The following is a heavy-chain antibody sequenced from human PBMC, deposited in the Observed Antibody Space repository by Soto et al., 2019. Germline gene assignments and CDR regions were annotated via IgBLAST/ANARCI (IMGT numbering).Heavy chain of an antibody. CDR1: GGSISSYY. CDR3: ARVVADYDSDYFDY. D-gene: IGHD4-17*01. Sequence: PSETLSLTCPVSGGSISSYYWSWIRQPPGKGLEWIGYIYYSGSTNYNPSLKSRVTISVDTSKNQFSLKLSSVTAADTAVYYCARVVADYDSDYFDYWGQGTLVTVSS. V-gene: IGHV4-59*01. J-gene: IGHJ4*02. CDR2: IYYSGST.